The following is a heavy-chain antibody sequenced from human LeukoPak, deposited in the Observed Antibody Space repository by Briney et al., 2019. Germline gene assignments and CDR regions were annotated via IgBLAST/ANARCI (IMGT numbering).Heavy chain of an antibody. Sequence: ASVKVSCKASGYTFTGYYMHWVQQAPGQGLEWMGWINPNSGDTNYAQKFQGRVTMTRDTSISTAYMELSRLRSDDTAVYYCAIVSGYCSSTSCYSGAFDIWGQGTMVTVSS. CDR3: AIVSGYCSSTSCYSGAFDI. CDR1: GYTFTGYY. CDR2: INPNSGDT. J-gene: IGHJ3*02. D-gene: IGHD2-2*02. V-gene: IGHV1-2*02.